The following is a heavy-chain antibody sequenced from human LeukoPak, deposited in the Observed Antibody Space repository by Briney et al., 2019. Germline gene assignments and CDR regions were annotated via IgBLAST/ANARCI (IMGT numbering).Heavy chain of an antibody. CDR3: ARVVVSGGWFDP. Sequence: GGSLRLSCAASGFTFDDYAMHWVRQAPGKGLEWVSGISWNSGSIGYADSVKGRFTISRDNAKNSLYLQMNSLRDEDTAVYYCARVVVSGGWFDPWGQGTLVTVSS. J-gene: IGHJ5*02. CDR1: GFTFDDYA. CDR2: ISWNSGSI. D-gene: IGHD2-15*01. V-gene: IGHV3-9*01.